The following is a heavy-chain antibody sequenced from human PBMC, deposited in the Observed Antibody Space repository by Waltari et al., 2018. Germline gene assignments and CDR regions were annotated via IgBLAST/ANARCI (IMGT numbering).Heavy chain of an antibody. V-gene: IGHV4-38-2*01. D-gene: IGHD1-26*01. CDR3: ARIVGARAYFDY. J-gene: IGHJ4*02. CDR2: IYHSGGT. Sequence: QVQLQESGPGLVKPSETLSLTCAVSGYSISSGYYWGWIRQPPGKGLEWIGSIYHSGGTYYNPSLKSRVTISVDTSKNQFSLKLSSVTAADTAVYYCARIVGARAYFDYWGQGTLVIVSS. CDR1: GYSISSGYY.